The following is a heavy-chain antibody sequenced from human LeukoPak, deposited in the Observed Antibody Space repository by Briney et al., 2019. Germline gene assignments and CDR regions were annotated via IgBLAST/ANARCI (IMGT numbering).Heavy chain of an antibody. CDR1: GYTFTSYD. D-gene: IGHD2-21*02. J-gene: IGHJ4*02. Sequence: GASVKVSCKASGYTFTSYDINWVRQATGQGLEWMGIIDPSGGSTSYAQKFQGRVTMTRDTSTSTVYMELSSLRSEDTAVYYCARSIVVVTSPNIYFDYWGQGTLVTVSS. CDR3: ARSIVVVTSPNIYFDY. CDR2: IDPSGGST. V-gene: IGHV1-46*01.